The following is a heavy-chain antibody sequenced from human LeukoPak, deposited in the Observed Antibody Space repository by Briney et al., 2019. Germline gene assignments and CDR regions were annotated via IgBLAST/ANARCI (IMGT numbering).Heavy chain of an antibody. J-gene: IGHJ6*02. Sequence: GGSLRLSCAASGFTFSSYGMHWVRQAPGKGLEWVAVISYDGSNKYYADSVKGRFTISRDNSKNTRYLQMNSLRAEDTAVYYCAKGGPSRYSGYDYYYYGMDVWGQGTTVTVSS. CDR1: GFTFSSYG. CDR3: AKGGPSRYSGYDYYYYGMDV. CDR2: ISYDGSNK. V-gene: IGHV3-30*18. D-gene: IGHD5-12*01.